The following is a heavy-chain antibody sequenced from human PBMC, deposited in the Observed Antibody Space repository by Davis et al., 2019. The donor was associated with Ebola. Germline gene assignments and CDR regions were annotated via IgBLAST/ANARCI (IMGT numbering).Heavy chain of an antibody. CDR1: GGTFSSYA. Sequence: AASVKVSCKASGGTFSSYAISWVRQAPGQGLEWMGRISTYNGNTNYAQKFQGRVTMTTDTYTSTAYMELRSLRSDDTAVYFCAKDVRGTTGPSEYWGQGTLVTVSS. CDR3: AKDVRGTTGPSEY. J-gene: IGHJ4*02. D-gene: IGHD1-1*01. CDR2: ISTYNGNT. V-gene: IGHV1-18*04.